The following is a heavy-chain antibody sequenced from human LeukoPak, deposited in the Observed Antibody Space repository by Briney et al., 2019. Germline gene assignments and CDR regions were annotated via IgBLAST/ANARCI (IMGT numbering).Heavy chain of an antibody. V-gene: IGHV4-59*10. CDR1: GGSFSGYY. CDR3: ARGGGDWGSHQSDY. D-gene: IGHD2-21*01. Sequence: PSETLSLTCAVYGGSFSGYYWSWIRQPAGKGLEWIGRIYTSGSTNYNPSLKSRVTISVDTSKNQFSLKLSSVTAADTAVYYCARGGGDWGSHQSDYWGQGTLVTVSS. J-gene: IGHJ4*02. CDR2: IYTSGST.